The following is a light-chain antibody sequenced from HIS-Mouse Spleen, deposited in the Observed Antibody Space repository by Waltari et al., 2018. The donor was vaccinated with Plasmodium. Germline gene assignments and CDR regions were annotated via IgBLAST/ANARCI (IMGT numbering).Light chain of an antibody. J-gene: IGLJ3*02. CDR2: QDR. Sequence: SYELTQPPSVSVSPGQTASITCSGAKLGDKYACWYQQKPGQSPVLVIYQDRTRPSGIPERFSGSNSGNTATRTISGTQAMDEADYYCQAWDSSTAVFGGGTKLTVL. V-gene: IGLV3-1*01. CDR3: QAWDSSTAV. CDR1: KLGDKY.